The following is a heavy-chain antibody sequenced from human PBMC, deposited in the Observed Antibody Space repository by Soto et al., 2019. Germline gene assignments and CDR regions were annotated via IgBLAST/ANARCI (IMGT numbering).Heavy chain of an antibody. CDR2: TYYRSKWYN. V-gene: IGHV6-1*01. CDR1: GDSVFSSTAA. CDR3: ARDRSGSGWFNAFDI. Sequence: PSQTRSLTCAISGDSVFSSTAAWDWSRQSPSRGLEWLGRTYYRSKWYNDYAVSVKSRITINPDTSKHQFSLQLNYVTPADTAVYYCARDRSGSGWFNAFDIWGHGTMVTVSS. J-gene: IGHJ3*02. D-gene: IGHD6-19*01.